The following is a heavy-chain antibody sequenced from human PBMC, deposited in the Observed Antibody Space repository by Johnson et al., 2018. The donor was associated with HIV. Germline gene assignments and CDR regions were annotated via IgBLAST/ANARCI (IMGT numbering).Heavy chain of an antibody. J-gene: IGHJ3*02. Sequence: VQLVESGGVVVQPGGSLRLSCAVSGFAFDDYAMHWVRQAPGKGLEWVSLISWDGNSTYYGDSVKGRFTISRENGENSLYLQMNSLRAGDTAVYYCARRRSDSSSWEPPEDAFDIWGQGRMVTVSS. CDR3: ARRRSDSSSWEPPEDAFDI. V-gene: IGHV3-43D*03. CDR1: GFAFDDYA. D-gene: IGHD6-13*01. CDR2: ISWDGNST.